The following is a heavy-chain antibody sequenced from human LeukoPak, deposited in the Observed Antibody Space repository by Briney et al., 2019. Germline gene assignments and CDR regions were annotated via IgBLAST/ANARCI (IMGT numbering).Heavy chain of an antibody. V-gene: IGHV1-3*03. D-gene: IGHD2-2*01. CDR1: GYTFTSYA. J-gene: IGHJ6*03. CDR2: INAGNGNT. CDR3: ARLGYCSSTSCPPPYYYYYMDV. Sequence: ASVKVSCKASGYTFTSYAMHWVRQAPGQRLEWMGWINAGNGNTKYSQEFQGRVTITADESTSTAYMELSSLRSEDTAVYYCARLGYCSSTSCPPPYYYYYMDVWGKGTTVTISS.